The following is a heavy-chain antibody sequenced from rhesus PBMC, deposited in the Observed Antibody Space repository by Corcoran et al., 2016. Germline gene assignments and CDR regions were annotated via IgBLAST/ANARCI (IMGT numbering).Heavy chain of an antibody. V-gene: IGHV4-76*01. J-gene: IGHJ4*01. CDR1: GGSISGDYD. D-gene: IGHD4-17*01. CDR2: IDAKKGNT. CDR3: ARRLTTGPYYFDY. Sequence: QVQLQESGPGLVKPSETLSLTCAVSGGSISGDYDWSWIRQPPGKGLEWIGYIDAKKGNTNYTPSLNTRVAISSDPSKNQFSLELTSVTAADTAVYFWARRLTTGPYYFDYWGQGVLVTVSS.